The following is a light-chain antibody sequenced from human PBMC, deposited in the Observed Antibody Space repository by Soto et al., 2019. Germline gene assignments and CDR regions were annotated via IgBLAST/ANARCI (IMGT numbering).Light chain of an antibody. V-gene: IGLV2-11*01. CDR1: SSDVGGYNY. CDR3: CSYTGTYILL. CDR2: DVT. J-gene: IGLJ2*01. Sequence: QSALTQPRSVSGSPGQSVTISCTGTSSDVGGYNYVSWYQQHPGKAPKLMIYDVTERPSGVPDRFSGSKSGNTASLTISGLQAEDEADYYCCSYTGTYILLFSGRTKVTVL.